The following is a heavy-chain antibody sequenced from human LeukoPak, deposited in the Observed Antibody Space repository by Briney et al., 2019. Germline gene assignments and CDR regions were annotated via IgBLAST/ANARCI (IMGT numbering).Heavy chain of an antibody. D-gene: IGHD5-12*01. CDR3: ARERGSGYGY. V-gene: IGHV3-23*01. J-gene: IGHJ4*02. CDR1: GFTFSSYA. CDR2: ISGTGGNT. Sequence: GGSLRLSCAASGFTFSSYAMSWVRQAPGKGLEWVSGISGTGGNTYYADSVKGRFTISRDNSKNTLYLQMNTLRAEDTAVYYCARERGSGYGYWGQGTLVTVSS.